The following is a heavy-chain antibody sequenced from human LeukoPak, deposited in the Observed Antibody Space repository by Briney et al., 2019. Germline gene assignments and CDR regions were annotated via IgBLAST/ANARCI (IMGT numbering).Heavy chain of an antibody. D-gene: IGHD3-16*01. CDR2: IKLDGTEK. CDR1: GFTLSSYW. CDR3: ASDRFYFGV. J-gene: IGHJ4*02. V-gene: IGHV3-7*05. Sequence: AGGSLRLPCAASGFTLSSYWMHWVRQAPGKGLEWVANIKLDGTEKYYVDSVKGRFTISRDNAKNSLYLQMNSLRAEDTAVYYCASDRFYFGVWGQGTLVTVSS.